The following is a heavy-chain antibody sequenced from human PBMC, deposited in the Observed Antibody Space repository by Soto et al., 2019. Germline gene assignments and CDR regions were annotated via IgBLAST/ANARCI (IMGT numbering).Heavy chain of an antibody. J-gene: IGHJ3*02. CDR1: GYTFTSYY. CDR3: AREKGSRGYGDAFDI. CDR2: INPSGGST. V-gene: IGHV1-46*01. D-gene: IGHD5-18*01. Sequence: ASVKVSCKASGYTFTSYYMHWVRQAPGQGLEWMGIINPSGGSTSYAQKFQGRVTMTRDTSTSTVYMELSSLRSEDTAVYYCAREKGSRGYGDAFDIWGQGTMVTVSS.